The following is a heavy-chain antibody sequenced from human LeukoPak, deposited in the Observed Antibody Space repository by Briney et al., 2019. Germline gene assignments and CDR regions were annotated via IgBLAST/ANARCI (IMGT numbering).Heavy chain of an antibody. D-gene: IGHD3-9*01. Sequence: PGGSLRLSRAASGFTFSSYAMSWVRQAPGKGLEWVSAISGSGGSTYYADSVKGRFTISRDNTKNTLYLQMNSLRAEDTAVYYCAKAHYDYLACYSPRLDFDFWGQGTLVTVSS. V-gene: IGHV3-23*01. CDR3: AKAHYDYLACYSPRLDFDF. J-gene: IGHJ4*02. CDR2: ISGSGGST. CDR1: GFTFSSYA.